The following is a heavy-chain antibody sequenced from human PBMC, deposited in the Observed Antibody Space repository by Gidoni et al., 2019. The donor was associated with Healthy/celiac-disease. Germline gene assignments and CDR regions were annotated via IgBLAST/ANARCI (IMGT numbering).Heavy chain of an antibody. V-gene: IGHV1-69*01. Sequence: QVQLVRARAEVKKPGSAVKLPGTTAEGNFSSYAISWVRQAPGQGLERMGGIIPIFGTAHYAQQFQGRVTIPADESSSTAYMELSSLRSEDTAVYYCARGPPSYDSRGGYFQHWGQGTLVTVSS. CDR3: ARGPPSYDSRGGYFQH. D-gene: IGHD3-22*01. CDR1: EGNFSSYA. J-gene: IGHJ1*01. CDR2: IIPIFGTA.